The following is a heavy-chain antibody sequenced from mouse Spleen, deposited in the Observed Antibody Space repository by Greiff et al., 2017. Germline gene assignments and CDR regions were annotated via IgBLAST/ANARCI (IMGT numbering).Heavy chain of an antibody. J-gene: IGHJ1*01. D-gene: IGHD1-1*01. CDR1: GYAFTNYL. CDR2: INPGSGGT. Sequence: VQLVESGAELVRPGTSVKVSCKASGYAFTNYLIEWVKQRPGQGLEWIGVINPGSGGTNYNEKFKGKATLTADKSSSTAYMQLSSLTSDDSAVYFCARSPLYYGSSPWYFDVWGAGTTVTVSS. CDR3: ARSPLYYGSSPWYFDV. V-gene: IGHV1-54*01.